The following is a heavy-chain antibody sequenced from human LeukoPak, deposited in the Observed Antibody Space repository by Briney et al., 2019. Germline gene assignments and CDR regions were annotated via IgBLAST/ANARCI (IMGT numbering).Heavy chain of an antibody. CDR1: GYTFTGYY. CDR2: INPSGGST. Sequence: GASVTVSCKASGYTFTGYYMHWVRQAPGQGLEWMGLINPSGGSTSYAQKFQGRVTMTRDMSTSTVYMELSSLRSEDTAVYYCARDARPIARIVVVVAATPRGGWFDPWGQGTLVTVSS. J-gene: IGHJ5*02. CDR3: ARDARPIARIVVVVAATPRGGWFDP. D-gene: IGHD2-15*01. V-gene: IGHV1-46*01.